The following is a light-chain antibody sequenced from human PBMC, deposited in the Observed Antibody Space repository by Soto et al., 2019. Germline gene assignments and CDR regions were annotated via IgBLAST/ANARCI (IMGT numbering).Light chain of an antibody. CDR1: SSDVGSYNL. V-gene: IGLV2-23*01. J-gene: IGLJ2*01. CDR2: EGS. CDR3: CSCAGSSTYNVV. Sequence: QSALTQPASVSGSPGQSITISCTGTSSDVGSYNLVSWYQQHPGKAPKLMIYEGSKRPSGVADRFSGSKSGNTASLTISGLRAEDEDEYYCCSCAGSSTYNVVFGGGTKVTVL.